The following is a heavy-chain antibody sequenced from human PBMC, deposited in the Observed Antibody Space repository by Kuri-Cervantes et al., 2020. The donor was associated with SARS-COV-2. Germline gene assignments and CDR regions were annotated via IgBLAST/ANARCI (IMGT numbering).Heavy chain of an antibody. Sequence: GESLKISCVATGFTFSGYTMNWVRQAPGKALQWVSSISGSGSYIYYADSVKGRFTISRDNSKNTLYLQMNSLRAEDTAVYYCARERSDYYDSRPDYWGQGTLVTVSS. CDR2: ISGSGSYI. CDR1: GFTFSGYT. J-gene: IGHJ4*02. CDR3: ARERSDYYDSRPDY. D-gene: IGHD3-22*01. V-gene: IGHV3-21*01.